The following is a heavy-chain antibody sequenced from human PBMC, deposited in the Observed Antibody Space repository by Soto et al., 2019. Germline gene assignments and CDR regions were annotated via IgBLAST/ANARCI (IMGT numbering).Heavy chain of an antibody. V-gene: IGHV4-34*01. J-gene: IGHJ5*02. Sequence: QVQLQQWGAGLLKPSETLSLTCAVYGGSFSGYYWSWIRQPPGKGLEWIGEINHSGSTNYNPSLKSRVTISGDTSKNQFSLKRRSVTAADTAVYYCARDPGYCSGGSCYGDGDNWFDPWGQGTLVTVSS. CDR3: ARDPGYCSGGSCYGDGDNWFDP. CDR1: GGSFSGYY. CDR2: INHSGST. D-gene: IGHD2-15*01.